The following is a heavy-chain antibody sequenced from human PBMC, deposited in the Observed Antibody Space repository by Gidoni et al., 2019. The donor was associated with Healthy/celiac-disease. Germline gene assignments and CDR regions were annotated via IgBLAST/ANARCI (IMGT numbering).Heavy chain of an antibody. CDR3: ARAGTVPDPIVVVPAAIDY. V-gene: IGHV4-30-2*01. D-gene: IGHD2-2*02. J-gene: IGHJ4*02. CDR1: GGPIISGGYA. CDR2: IYHSGST. Sequence: QLQLQESGSGLVKPSQTMSLTCAVSGGPIISGGYAWSWIRQPPGQGLEWIGYIYHSGSTYYNPSLKSRVTIAVDRSKNQFSLKLSSVTAADTAVYYCARAGTVPDPIVVVPAAIDYWGQGTLVTVSS.